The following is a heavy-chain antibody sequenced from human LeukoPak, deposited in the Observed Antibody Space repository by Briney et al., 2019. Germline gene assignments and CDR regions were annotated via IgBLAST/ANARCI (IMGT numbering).Heavy chain of an antibody. V-gene: IGHV3-23*01. CDR1: GFTFSTYT. J-gene: IGHJ2*01. D-gene: IGHD2-15*01. CDR2: FSGSGGNT. Sequence: GGSLRLSCAASGFTFSTYTINWVRQAPGKGLEWVSTFSGSGGNTYSADSVKGRFTISRDNSKNTLYLQMNSLRAEDTAVYYCAKDKGYCSGGSCYGYWYFDLWGRGTLVTVSS. CDR3: AKDKGYCSGGSCYGYWYFDL.